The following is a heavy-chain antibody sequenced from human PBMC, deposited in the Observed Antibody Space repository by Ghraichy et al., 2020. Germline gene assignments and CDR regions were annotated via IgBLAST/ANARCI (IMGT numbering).Heavy chain of an antibody. CDR3: ARTPLTRDEILPGHFDS. Sequence: SETLSLTCTVSGASISSPIYSWSWIRRPPGQGLEWIAYIYQSGSAYSHPSLKSRLTMSLDRTKNQFSLNLNSVTVADTATYYCARTPLTRDEILPGHFDSWGQGVLVIVSS. CDR1: GASISSPIYS. V-gene: IGHV4-30-2*01. CDR2: IYQSGSA. D-gene: IGHD2-15*01. J-gene: IGHJ4*02.